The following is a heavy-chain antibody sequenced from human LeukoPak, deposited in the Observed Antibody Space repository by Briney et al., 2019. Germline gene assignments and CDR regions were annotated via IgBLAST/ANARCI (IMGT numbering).Heavy chain of an antibody. CDR2: IYSGGST. V-gene: IGHV3-53*01. Sequence: GGSLRLSCAASGFTVSSNYMSWVRQAPGKGLEWVSVIYSGGSTYYADSVKGRFTISRDNSKNTLYLQMNSLRAEDTAVYYCARRRYNWNAIDYWGQGTLVTVSS. CDR1: GFTVSSNY. D-gene: IGHD1-20*01. CDR3: ARRRYNWNAIDY. J-gene: IGHJ4*02.